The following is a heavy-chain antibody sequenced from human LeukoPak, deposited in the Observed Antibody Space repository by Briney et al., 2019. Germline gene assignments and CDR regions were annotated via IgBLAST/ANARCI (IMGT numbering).Heavy chain of an antibody. CDR1: GGSISSSNW. D-gene: IGHD1-26*01. V-gene: IGHV4-4*02. J-gene: IGHJ5*02. CDR2: IYHSGST. CDR3: ASLLGIVGDPGPLFDP. Sequence: SETLSLTCAVSGGSISSSNWWSWVRQPPGKGLEWIGEIYHSGSTNYNPSLKSRVTISVDKSKNQFSLKLSSVTAADTAVYYCASLLGIVGDPGPLFDPWGQGTLVTVSS.